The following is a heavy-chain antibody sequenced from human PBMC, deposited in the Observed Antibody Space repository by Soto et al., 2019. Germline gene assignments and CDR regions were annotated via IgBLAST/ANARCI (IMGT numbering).Heavy chain of an antibody. D-gene: IGHD2-15*01. CDR3: ARDGTKYCSGGSCYSPIIDYGMDV. V-gene: IGHV3-30-3*01. CDR2: ISYDGSNK. CDR1: GFTFSSYA. J-gene: IGHJ6*02. Sequence: GGSLRLSCAASGFTFSSYAMRWVRQAPGKGLEWVAVISYDGSNKYYADSVKGRLTISRDNSKNTLYLQMNSLRAEDTAVYYCARDGTKYCSGGSCYSPIIDYGMDVWGQGTTVTVSS.